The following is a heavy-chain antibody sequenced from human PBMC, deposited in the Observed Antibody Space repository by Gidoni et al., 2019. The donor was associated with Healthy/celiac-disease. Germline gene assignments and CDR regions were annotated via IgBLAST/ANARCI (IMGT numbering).Heavy chain of an antibody. D-gene: IGHD6-19*01. V-gene: IGHV1-18*01. CDR3: ARELAVAGTFTFDY. CDR1: GYTLTSYG. CDR2: ISAYNGNT. Sequence: QVQLVQSGAEVKKPGASVKVPCKASGYTLTSYGISGVRQAPGQGLEWMGWISAYNGNTNYAQKLQGRVTMTTDTSTSTAYMELRSRRSDDTAVYYCARELAVAGTFTFDYWGQGTLVTVSS. J-gene: IGHJ4*02.